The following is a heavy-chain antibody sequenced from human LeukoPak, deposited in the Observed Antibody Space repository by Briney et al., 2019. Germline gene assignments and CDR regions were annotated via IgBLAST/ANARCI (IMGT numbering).Heavy chain of an antibody. CDR3: AREGYDGSGYYETPFDY. V-gene: IGHV3-64*01. CDR1: GFTFSSYA. J-gene: IGHJ4*02. Sequence: PGGSLRLSCAASGFTFSSYAMHWVRQAPGKGLEYFSAISSNGGSTYYANSVKGRFTISRDNSKNTLYLQMNSLRAEDTAVYYCAREGYDGSGYYETPFDYWGQGTLVTVSS. CDR2: ISSNGGST. D-gene: IGHD3-22*01.